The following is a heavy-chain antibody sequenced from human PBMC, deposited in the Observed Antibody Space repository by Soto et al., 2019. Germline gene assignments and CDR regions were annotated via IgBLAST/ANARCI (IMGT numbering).Heavy chain of an antibody. J-gene: IGHJ4*02. V-gene: IGHV3-30-3*01. CDR1: GFTFSSYA. D-gene: IGHD5-18*01. CDR2: ISYDGSNK. CDR3: ARDLRQLSLDY. Sequence: QVQLVESGGGVVQPGRSLRLSCAASGFTFSSYAMHWVRQAPGKGLELVAVISYDGSNKYYADSVKGRFTISRDNSTNTLYLQMNSLRAEDTAVYYCARDLRQLSLDYWGQGTLVTVSS.